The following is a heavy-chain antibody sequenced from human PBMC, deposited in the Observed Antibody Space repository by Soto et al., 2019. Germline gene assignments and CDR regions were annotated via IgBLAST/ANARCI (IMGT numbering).Heavy chain of an antibody. Sequence: QITLKESGPTLVKPTQTLTLTCTFSGFSLITRAVGVCWIRQPPGKALEWLGISYWDDDKRYSPSLTSRLTITNDTSKNQVVLTMTNMDPVDTDKSYCAHRRVVVLTAYFDSWGQGTLVTVSS. V-gene: IGHV2-5*02. J-gene: IGHJ4*02. CDR3: AHRRVVVLTAYFDS. CDR1: GFSLITRAVG. D-gene: IGHD2-2*01. CDR2: SYWDDDK.